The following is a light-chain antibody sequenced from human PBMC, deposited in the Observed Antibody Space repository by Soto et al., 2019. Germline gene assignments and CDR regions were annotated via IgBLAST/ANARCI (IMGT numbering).Light chain of an antibody. CDR2: DAS. CDR3: QQRSNWPRLT. CDR1: QNVSSY. J-gene: IGKJ4*01. V-gene: IGKV3-11*01. Sequence: EIVMTQSPATLSLSPGERATLSCRASQNVSSYLAWYQQKPGQAPRLLIYDASNRAIGIPARFSGSGSGTDFTLTIRSLQPEDFAVYFCQQRSNWPRLTFGGGTKVEI.